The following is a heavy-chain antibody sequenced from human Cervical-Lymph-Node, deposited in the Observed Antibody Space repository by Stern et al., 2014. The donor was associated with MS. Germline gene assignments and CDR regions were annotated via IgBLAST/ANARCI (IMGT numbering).Heavy chain of an antibody. D-gene: IGHD2-2*03. V-gene: IGHV5-10-1*03. CDR1: GYSFTNYW. J-gene: IGHJ4*02. Sequence: VQLVQSVTEVKKPGESLRISCKGSGYSFTNYWITWVRQRAGKGLEWMGRIHPSDSYNVYSPSFQGHVTISADKSITTAYLQWRSLRASDTAMYYCARWISDSQFDYWGQGTVVSVSS. CDR3: ARWISDSQFDY. CDR2: IHPSDSYN.